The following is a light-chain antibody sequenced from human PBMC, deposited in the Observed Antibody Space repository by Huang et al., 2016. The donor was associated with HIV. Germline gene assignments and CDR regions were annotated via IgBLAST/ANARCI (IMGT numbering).Light chain of an antibody. Sequence: DVVMTQSPLSLPVTPGEPASISCRSSQSLLHSDGNNYFDWYLQKPGQSPQLLIYLGSNRASGVPERFSGSGSGTDFTLKISRVEAEDVGVYYCMQGLRTPRTFGQGTRLGIK. V-gene: IGKV2-28*01. J-gene: IGKJ2*01. CDR2: LGS. CDR1: QSLLHSDGNNY. CDR3: MQGLRTPRT.